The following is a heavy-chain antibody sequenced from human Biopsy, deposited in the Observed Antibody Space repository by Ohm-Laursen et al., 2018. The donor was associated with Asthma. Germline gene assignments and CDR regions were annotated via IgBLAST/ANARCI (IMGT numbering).Heavy chain of an antibody. D-gene: IGHD3-10*01. J-gene: IGHJ6*02. CDR3: ARGPNYHGSGRAPIGMDV. CDR1: GGSLSSGPHY. V-gene: IGHV4-61*01. CDR2: IYYTGSD. Sequence: SDTLSLTCTVSGGSLSSGPHYWSWIRQPPGKGLEWLGYIYYTGSDNYNPSLKSRVTISVDTSKNQFSLRLNSVTAADTAVYYCARGPNYHGSGRAPIGMDVWGQGTTVTVSS.